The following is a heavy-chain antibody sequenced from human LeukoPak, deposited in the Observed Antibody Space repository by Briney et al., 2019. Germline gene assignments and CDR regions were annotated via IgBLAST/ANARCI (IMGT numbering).Heavy chain of an antibody. J-gene: IGHJ6*02. V-gene: IGHV3-30*02. Sequence: GGSLRLSCAASGFTFSDYGMHWVRQAPGKGLQWVAFIRYDASNKYYADSVQGRFTISRDNSKNTLYLQMNSLRAEDTAVYYCARDALLTYYYDSSGYPRYYYYGMDVWGQGTTVTVSS. CDR2: IRYDASNK. D-gene: IGHD3-22*01. CDR3: ARDALLTYYYDSSGYPRYYYYGMDV. CDR1: GFTFSDYG.